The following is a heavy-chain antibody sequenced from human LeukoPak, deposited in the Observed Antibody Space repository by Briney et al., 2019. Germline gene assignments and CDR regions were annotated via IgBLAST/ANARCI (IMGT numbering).Heavy chain of an antibody. Sequence: ASVKVSCRASGYNFVGYYLHWVRQAPGQGLEWMAWIDPYTGNTHYAQKFQGRITVTRDTSLSTTYMELNWLTSDDTALYYCAREYSASEHWGQGTLVTVSS. CDR3: AREYSASEH. CDR2: IDPYTGNT. D-gene: IGHD5-12*01. CDR1: GYNFVGYY. J-gene: IGHJ1*01. V-gene: IGHV1-2*02.